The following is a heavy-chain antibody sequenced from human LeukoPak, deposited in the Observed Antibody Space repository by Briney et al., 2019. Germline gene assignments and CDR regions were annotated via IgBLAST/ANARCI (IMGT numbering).Heavy chain of an antibody. V-gene: IGHV1-18*01. Sequence: ASVKVSCKASGYTFTSYGISWVRQAPGQGLEWMGWISAYNGNTNYAQKLQGRVTITTDTSTSTAYMELRSLRSDDTAVYYCARAPLWFGELSSLSHFDYWGQGTLVTVSS. CDR3: ARAPLWFGELSSLSHFDY. D-gene: IGHD3-10*01. J-gene: IGHJ4*02. CDR1: GYTFTSYG. CDR2: ISAYNGNT.